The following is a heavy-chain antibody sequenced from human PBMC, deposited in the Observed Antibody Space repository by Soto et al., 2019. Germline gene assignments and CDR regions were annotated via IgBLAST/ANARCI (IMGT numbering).Heavy chain of an antibody. CDR3: VKDRMTHHSVCDRMDV. CDR2: IGGGSSDT. Sequence: GGSLRLSCAASGFTFSNFAMSWVRQAPGKGLEWVSTIGGGSSDTYYADSVKGRFIISRDNSKNTLSLRLNGLRAEDTAVYYCVKDRMTHHSVCDRMDVWGQGTMVTVSS. D-gene: IGHD2-15*01. V-gene: IGHV3-23*01. CDR1: GFTFSNFA. J-gene: IGHJ3*01.